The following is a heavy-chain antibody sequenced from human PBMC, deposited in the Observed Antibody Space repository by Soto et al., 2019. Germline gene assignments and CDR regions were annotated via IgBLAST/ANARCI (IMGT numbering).Heavy chain of an antibody. D-gene: IGHD2-15*01. CDR1: GYTFTSYD. CDR3: ARGEGVGYCSGGSCYRWFDP. J-gene: IGHJ5*02. CDR2: MNPNSGNT. V-gene: IGHV1-8*01. Sequence: QVQLVQSGAEVKKPGASVKVSCKASGYTFTSYDINWVRQATGQGLEWMGWMNPNSGNTGYAQKFQGRVTMTRNTSIRTAYMELSSLRAEDTAVYYCARGEGVGYCSGGSCYRWFDPWGQGTLVTVSS.